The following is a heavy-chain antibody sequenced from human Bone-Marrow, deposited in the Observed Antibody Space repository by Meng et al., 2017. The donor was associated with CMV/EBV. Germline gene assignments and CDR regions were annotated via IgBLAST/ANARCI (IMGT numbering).Heavy chain of an antibody. J-gene: IGHJ4*02. V-gene: IGHV1-2*02. Sequence: ASVKVSCKASGYTFTGYYMHWVRQAPGQGLEWMGWINPNSGGTNYAQKFQGRVTMTRDTSISTAYMELSRLRSDDTAVYYCARLTAYTIFGVAPIGGYYFDYWGQGTLVTVSS. CDR2: INPNSGGT. D-gene: IGHD3-3*01. CDR3: ARLTAYTIFGVAPIGGYYFDY. CDR1: GYTFTGYY.